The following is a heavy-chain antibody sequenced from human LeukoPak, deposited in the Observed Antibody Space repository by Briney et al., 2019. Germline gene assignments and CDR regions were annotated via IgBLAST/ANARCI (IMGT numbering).Heavy chain of an antibody. J-gene: IGHJ4*02. D-gene: IGHD6-13*01. CDR3: ARASRRAAAGLGRYFDY. Sequence: ASVKVSCKASGYTFTSYDINWVRQATGQGLEWMGWMNPNSGNTGYAQKFQGRVTMTSNTSISTAYMELRSLRSEDTAVYYCARASRRAAAGLGRYFDYWGQGTLVTVSS. CDR1: GYTFTSYD. V-gene: IGHV1-8*01. CDR2: MNPNSGNT.